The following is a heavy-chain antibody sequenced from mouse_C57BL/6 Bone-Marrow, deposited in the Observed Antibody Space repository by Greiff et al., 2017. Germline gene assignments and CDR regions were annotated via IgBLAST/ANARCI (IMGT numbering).Heavy chain of an antibody. V-gene: IGHV1-64*01. D-gene: IGHD3-3*01. CDR1: GYTFTSYW. J-gene: IGHJ4*01. CDR3: ARSRRDCAMDY. CDR2: IHPNSGST. Sequence: QVQLQQPGAELVKPGASVKLSCKASGYTFTSYWMHWVKQRPGQGLEWIGMIHPNSGSTNYNEKFKSKATLTVDKSSSTAYMQLSSLTSEDSAVYYCARSRRDCAMDYWGRGTSVTVSS.